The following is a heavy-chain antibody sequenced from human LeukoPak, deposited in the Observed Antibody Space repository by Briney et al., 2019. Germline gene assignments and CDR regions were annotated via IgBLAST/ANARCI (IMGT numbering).Heavy chain of an antibody. CDR2: FIPGDSDT. CDR3: ARITYSSGWYGVDY. D-gene: IGHD6-19*01. CDR1: GYSFTSNW. J-gene: IGHJ4*02. V-gene: IGHV5-51*01. Sequence: GESLKISCKASGYSFTSNWIGWVGQMPGKGREWMGIFIPGDSDTRYSPSFQGQVTISADKSISTAYLQWSSLKASDTAMYYCARITYSSGWYGVDYWGQGTLVTVSS.